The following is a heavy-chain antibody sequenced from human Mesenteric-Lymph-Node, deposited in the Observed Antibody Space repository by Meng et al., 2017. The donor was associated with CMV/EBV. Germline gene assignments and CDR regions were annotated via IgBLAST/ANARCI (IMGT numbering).Heavy chain of an antibody. Sequence: ASVKVSCKASGYTFTSYYMNWVRQAPGQGLEWMGIMNPYGGSTSYAQKFQGRITMTRDTSTSTVYMELSSLTSEDTAVYYCARDGAKAGDYYCDYWGQGTLVIVSS. V-gene: IGHV1-46*01. J-gene: IGHJ4*02. CDR2: MNPYGGST. D-gene: IGHD7-27*01. CDR3: ARDGAKAGDYYCDY. CDR1: GYTFTSYY.